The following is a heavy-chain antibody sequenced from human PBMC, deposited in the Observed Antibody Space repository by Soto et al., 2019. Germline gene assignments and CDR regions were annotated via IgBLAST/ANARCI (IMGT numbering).Heavy chain of an antibody. V-gene: IGHV1-8*01. CDR2: MNPNSGNT. CDR3: ARDVDGSGNYYTDY. CDR1: GYTFTSDD. D-gene: IGHD3-10*01. Sequence: ASVKVSCKASGYTFTSDDINWVRQATGQVLEWMGWMNPNSGNTGYAQKFQGRVTMTRDTSISTAFMDLTRLTFDDTAVYYCARDVDGSGNYYTDYWG. J-gene: IGHJ4*01.